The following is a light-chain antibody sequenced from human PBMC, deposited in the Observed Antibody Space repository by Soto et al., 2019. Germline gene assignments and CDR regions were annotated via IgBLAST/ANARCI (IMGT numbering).Light chain of an antibody. CDR1: QTMDKY. Sequence: DIQMTQSPCSLSSSVGDRVTVTCRASQTMDKYLNWYQQKPGNAPKLLIYGASSLRSGVPSRFSGSGSGTDFTLTISSLQPEDSAIYYCQQSYSSLLTFGGGTKVEIK. CDR2: GAS. J-gene: IGKJ4*01. CDR3: QQSYSSLLT. V-gene: IGKV1-39*01.